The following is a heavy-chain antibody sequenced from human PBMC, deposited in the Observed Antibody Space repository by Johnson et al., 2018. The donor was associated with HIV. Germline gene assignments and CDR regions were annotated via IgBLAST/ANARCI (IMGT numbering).Heavy chain of an antibody. Sequence: MKWVRQTPGMGLEWVSAINWNAGRTGYTDSVKGRFTICRDNAKNSLYVEMNSLRAEDTALYYCARWIRYCGGDCYDVFDIWGQGTMVTVSS. CDR3: ARWIRYCGGDCYDVFDI. J-gene: IGHJ3*02. V-gene: IGHV3-20*03. D-gene: IGHD2-21*02. CDR2: INWNAGRT.